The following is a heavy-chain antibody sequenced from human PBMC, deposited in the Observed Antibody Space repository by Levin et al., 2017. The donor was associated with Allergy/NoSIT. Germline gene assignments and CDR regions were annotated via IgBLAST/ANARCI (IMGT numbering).Heavy chain of an antibody. J-gene: IGHJ4*02. CDR3: AKEYSSSSSHHFDY. V-gene: IGHV3-23*01. Sequence: GESLKISCAASGFTFSSYAMSWVRQAPGKGLKWVSAISGSGSNRYYADSVKGRFTISRDNSKNTLYLQMNSLRAEDTAVYYCAKEYSSSSSHHFDYWGQGTLVTVSS. D-gene: IGHD6-13*01. CDR1: GFTFSSYA. CDR2: ISGSGSNR.